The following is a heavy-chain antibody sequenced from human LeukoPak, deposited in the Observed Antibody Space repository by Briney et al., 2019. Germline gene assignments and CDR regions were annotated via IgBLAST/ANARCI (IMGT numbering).Heavy chain of an antibody. D-gene: IGHD3-10*01. J-gene: IGHJ4*02. Sequence: PGGSLRLSCAASGFTFSAYAMNWVRQAPGKGLEWVSALSGSGGSTYYADSVKGRFTISRDNSKNTLYLQMNSLRAEDTAVYYCAILWFGELSDYWGQGTLVTVSS. CDR2: LSGSGGST. CDR1: GFTFSAYA. CDR3: AILWFGELSDY. V-gene: IGHV3-23*01.